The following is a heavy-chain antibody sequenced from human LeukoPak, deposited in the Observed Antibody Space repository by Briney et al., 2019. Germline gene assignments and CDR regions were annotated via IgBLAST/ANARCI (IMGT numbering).Heavy chain of an antibody. V-gene: IGHV3-7*03. J-gene: IGHJ4*02. Sequence: GGSLRLSCAASGLTLRSEWMSWLRQTPEKGLEWVANIKPDGSATAYVDSVKGRFTISRDNSKNTLYLQMNSLRAEDTAVYYCAKDLEDIVVVPAAFFYWGQGTLVTVSS. CDR2: IKPDGSAT. CDR3: AKDLEDIVVVPAAFFY. CDR1: GLTLRSEW. D-gene: IGHD2-2*01.